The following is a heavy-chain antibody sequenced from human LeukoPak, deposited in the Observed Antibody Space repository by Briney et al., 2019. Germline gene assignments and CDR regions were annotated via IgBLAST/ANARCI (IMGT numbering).Heavy chain of an antibody. CDR1: GYTFTNHY. J-gene: IGHJ6*02. Sequence: GASVKVSCKASGYTFTNHYIHWVRQAPGQGLEWMGVIIPSGGDTTYAQRFQGRVTMTRDTSTGTVYMELTSLRSEDTAVYYCARVTMLRGVIGTNGMDIWGQGTTVTVSS. D-gene: IGHD3-10*01. V-gene: IGHV1-46*01. CDR2: IIPSGGDT. CDR3: ARVTMLRGVIGTNGMDI.